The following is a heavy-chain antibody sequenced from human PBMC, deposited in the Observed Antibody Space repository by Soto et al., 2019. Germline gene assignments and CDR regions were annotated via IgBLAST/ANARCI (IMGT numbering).Heavy chain of an antibody. CDR1: GGSISNYW. CDR2: IYYTGST. Sequence: PSETLSLTCTVSGGSISNYWWNWIRQSPGKGLEWMGNIYYTGSTKYNPSLQSRVTISVDVSKSQFSLRLSSVTAADTAIYYCARDRDRNDRFDPWGQGILVTVSS. V-gene: IGHV4-59*01. D-gene: IGHD1-1*01. CDR3: ARDRDRNDRFDP. J-gene: IGHJ5*02.